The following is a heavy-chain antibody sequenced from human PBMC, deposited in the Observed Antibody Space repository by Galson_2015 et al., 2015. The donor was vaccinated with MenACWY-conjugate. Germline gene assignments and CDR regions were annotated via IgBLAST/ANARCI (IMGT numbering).Heavy chain of an antibody. CDR1: GYTFTSYA. Sequence: SVKVSCKASGYTFTSYAMHWVRQAPGQRLEWMGWINAGNGNTKYSQKFQGRVTITRDTSASTAYMELSSLRSEDTAVYYCARVSFEGYCSGGSCYSRAFDYWGQGTLVTVSS. CDR3: ARVSFEGYCSGGSCYSRAFDY. V-gene: IGHV1-3*01. J-gene: IGHJ4*02. CDR2: INAGNGNT. D-gene: IGHD2-15*01.